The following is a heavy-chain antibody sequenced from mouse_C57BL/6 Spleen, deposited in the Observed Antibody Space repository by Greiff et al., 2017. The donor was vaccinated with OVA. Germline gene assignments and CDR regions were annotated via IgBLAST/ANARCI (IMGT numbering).Heavy chain of an antibody. CDR2: IDPSDSET. CDR1: GYTFTSYW. V-gene: IGHV1-52*01. Sequence: VQLQQPGAELVRPGSSVKLSCKASGYTFTSYWMHWVKQRPIQGLEWIGNIDPSDSETHYNQKFKDKATLTVDKSSSTAYMQLSSLTSEDSAVYYCAREDYLYAMDYWGQGTSVTVSS. J-gene: IGHJ4*01. CDR3: AREDYLYAMDY. D-gene: IGHD2-4*01.